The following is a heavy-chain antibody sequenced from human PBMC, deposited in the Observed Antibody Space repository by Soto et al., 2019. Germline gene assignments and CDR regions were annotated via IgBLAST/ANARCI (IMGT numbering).Heavy chain of an antibody. J-gene: IGHJ3*02. V-gene: IGHV4-34*01. CDR1: GGSVNSGNSY. Sequence: QVQLQQWGAGLLKPSETLSLTCAVYGGSVNSGNSYWSWIRQPPGKGLEWIGEMSHSGGTHFNPSLKSRVTISVDTSKNQFALKMSSVTAADTALYYCARVERGTATTVVDAFDIWGPGTLVTVSS. D-gene: IGHD1-1*01. CDR2: MSHSGGT. CDR3: ARVERGTATTVVDAFDI.